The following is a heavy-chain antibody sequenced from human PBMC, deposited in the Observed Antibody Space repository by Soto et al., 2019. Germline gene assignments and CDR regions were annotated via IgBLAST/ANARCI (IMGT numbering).Heavy chain of an antibody. V-gene: IGHV1-2*02. CDR1: GYTFTGYY. D-gene: IGHD1-20*01. J-gene: IGHJ4*02. Sequence: QVQLVQSGAEVKKPGASVKVSCKASGYTFTGYYMHWVRQAPGQGLEWMGWINPNSGGTNYAQKFQGRVTMTSDTSISTAYMELSRLSSDDTAVYYCARANDSPNWKHLFDYWGQGTLVTVSS. CDR3: ARANDSPNWKHLFDY. CDR2: INPNSGGT.